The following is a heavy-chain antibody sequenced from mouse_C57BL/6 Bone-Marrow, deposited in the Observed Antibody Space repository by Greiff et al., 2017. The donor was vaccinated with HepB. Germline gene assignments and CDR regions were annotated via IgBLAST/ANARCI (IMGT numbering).Heavy chain of an antibody. CDR1: GYTFTGYW. CDR3: ASGPYYYGSSYAMDY. V-gene: IGHV1-9*01. D-gene: IGHD1-1*01. Sequence: VKLMESGAELMKPGASVKLSCKATGYTFTGYWIEWVKQRPGHGLEWIGEILPGSGSTNYNEKFKGKATFTADTSSNTAYMQLSSLTTEDSAIYYCASGPYYYGSSYAMDYWGQGTSVTVSS. J-gene: IGHJ4*01. CDR2: ILPGSGST.